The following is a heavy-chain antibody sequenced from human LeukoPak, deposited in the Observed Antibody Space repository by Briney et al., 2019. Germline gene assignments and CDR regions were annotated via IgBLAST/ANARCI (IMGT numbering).Heavy chain of an antibody. J-gene: IGHJ4*02. Sequence: GGSLRLSCAASGFTFSSYSMIWVRQAPGKGLEWVSYISTGSSTIYYADSVKGRFTISRHNAKNSLYLQMNSLRDEDTAVYYCARDVERTGGTYYYGSGSPRGWGQGTLVTVSS. CDR2: ISTGSSTI. CDR1: GFTFSSYS. D-gene: IGHD3-10*01. CDR3: ARDVERTGGTYYYGSGSPRG. V-gene: IGHV3-48*02.